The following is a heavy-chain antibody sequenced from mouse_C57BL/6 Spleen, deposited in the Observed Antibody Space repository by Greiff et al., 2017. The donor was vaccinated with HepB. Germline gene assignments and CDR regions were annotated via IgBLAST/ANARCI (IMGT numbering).Heavy chain of an antibody. D-gene: IGHD2-4*01. CDR1: GYTFTDYE. CDR3: TREGIYYDYEGYFDY. V-gene: IGHV1-15*01. Sequence: VQLQQSGAELVRPGASVTLSCKASGYTFTDYEMHWVKQTPVHGLEWIGAIDPETGGTAYNQKFKGKAILTADKSSSTAYMELRSLTSEDSAVYYCTREGIYYDYEGYFDYWGQGTTLTVSS. J-gene: IGHJ2*01. CDR2: IDPETGGT.